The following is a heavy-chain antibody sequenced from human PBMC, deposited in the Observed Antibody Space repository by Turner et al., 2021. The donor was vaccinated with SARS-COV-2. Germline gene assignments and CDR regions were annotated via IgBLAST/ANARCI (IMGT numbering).Heavy chain of an antibody. V-gene: IGHV3-21*01. D-gene: IGHD1-20*01. CDR3: ARDRIVRNWNDVPKPTYGMDV. CDR2: ISSSSSYI. Sequence: EVQLVESGGGLVKPGGSLRLSCAASGFTLSSYSMNWVRQAPGKGLEWVSSISSSSSYIYYADSAKGRFTISRDNAKNSVYLQMNSLRAEDTAVYYCARDRIVRNWNDVPKPTYGMDVWGQGTTVTVSS. CDR1: GFTLSSYS. J-gene: IGHJ6*02.